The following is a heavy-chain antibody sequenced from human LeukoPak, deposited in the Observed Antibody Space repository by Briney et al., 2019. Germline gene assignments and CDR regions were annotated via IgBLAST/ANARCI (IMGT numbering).Heavy chain of an antibody. CDR3: ARNRHDSARLPFDP. CDR1: EFTFTNYA. CDR2: ISSSGAVT. V-gene: IGHV3-23*01. Sequence: GGSLGLSCAASEFTFTNYAMSWARQAPGEGLEWVSAISSSGAVTSYANSVRGRFTISRDNSKNTVYLQMNSLTAEDTAIYYCARNRHDSARLPFDPWGQGTLVTVSS. J-gene: IGHJ5*02. D-gene: IGHD3-22*01.